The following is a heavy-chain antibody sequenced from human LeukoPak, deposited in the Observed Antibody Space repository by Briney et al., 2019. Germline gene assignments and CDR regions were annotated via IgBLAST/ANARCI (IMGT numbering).Heavy chain of an antibody. CDR3: ARARGYCTNGVCYTGLLDYYYFDY. D-gene: IGHD2-8*01. V-gene: IGHV3-30*03. CDR2: ISYDGSNK. Sequence: PGGTLRLSCAASGFTFSSYGMSWVRQAPGKGLEWVAVISYDGSNKYYADSVKGRFTISRDNSKNTLYLQMNSLRAEDTAVYYCARARGYCTNGVCYTGLLDYYYFDYWGQGTLGTVSS. CDR1: GFTFSSYG. J-gene: IGHJ4*02.